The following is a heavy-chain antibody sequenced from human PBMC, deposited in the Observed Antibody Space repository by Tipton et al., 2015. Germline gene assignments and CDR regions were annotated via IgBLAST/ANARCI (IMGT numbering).Heavy chain of an antibody. V-gene: IGHV4-61*03. CDR1: GYSISSGYY. D-gene: IGHD3-3*01. CDR2: ISCSGST. CDR3: ARDRFVTIFAGHWFDT. J-gene: IGHJ5*02. Sequence: TLSLTCDVSGYSISSGYYWSWIRQPPGKGLEWIGYISCSGSTKYNPSLEGRVTVSIDTSENYFSLKMISVTAADTAFYYCARDRFVTIFAGHWFDTWGQGALVTVSS.